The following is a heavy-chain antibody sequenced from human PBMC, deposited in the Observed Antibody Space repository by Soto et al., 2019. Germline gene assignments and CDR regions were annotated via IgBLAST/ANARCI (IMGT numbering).Heavy chain of an antibody. V-gene: IGHV3-48*02. D-gene: IGHD3-3*01. J-gene: IGHJ3*02. CDR1: GFTFSSYS. CDR3: ARGGYITIFGVVIMGNDAFDI. Sequence: EVQLVESGGGLVQPGGSLRLSCAASGFTFSSYSMNWVRQAPGKGLEWVSYISSSSSTIYYADSVKGRFTISRDNAKNSLYMQMNSLRDDDTAVYYCARGGYITIFGVVIMGNDAFDIWGQGTMVTVSS. CDR2: ISSSSSTI.